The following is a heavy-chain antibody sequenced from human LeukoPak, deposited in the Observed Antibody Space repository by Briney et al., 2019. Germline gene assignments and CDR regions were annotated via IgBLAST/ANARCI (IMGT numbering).Heavy chain of an antibody. Sequence: PGRSLRLSCAASGFTFSSYAMHWVRQAPGKGLEWVAVISYDGSNKYYADSVKGRFTISRDNSKNTLYLQMNSLRAEDTAVYYCARGEMVVAALDWFDPWGQGTLVTVSS. J-gene: IGHJ5*02. V-gene: IGHV3-30-3*01. CDR1: GFTFSSYA. CDR3: ARGEMVVAALDWFDP. CDR2: ISYDGSNK. D-gene: IGHD2-15*01.